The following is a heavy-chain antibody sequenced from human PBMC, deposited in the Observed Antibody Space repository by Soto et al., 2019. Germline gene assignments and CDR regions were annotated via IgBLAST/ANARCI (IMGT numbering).Heavy chain of an antibody. J-gene: IGHJ5*02. CDR3: ARSLLWFGELKSNNWFDP. CDR2: IYYSGST. CDR1: GGSISNYY. D-gene: IGHD3-10*01. Sequence: PSETLSLTCTVSGGSISNYYWSWIRQPPGKGLEWIGYIYYSGSTNYNPSLKSRVTISVDTSKNQFSLKLSSVTAADTAVYYCARSLLWFGELKSNNWFDPWGQGTLVTVSS. V-gene: IGHV4-59*01.